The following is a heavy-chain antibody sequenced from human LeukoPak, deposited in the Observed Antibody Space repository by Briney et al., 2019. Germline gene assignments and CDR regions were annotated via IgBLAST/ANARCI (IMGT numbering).Heavy chain of an antibody. D-gene: IGHD4-23*01. J-gene: IGHJ4*02. CDR2: TYYRSKWYY. V-gene: IGHV6-1*01. CDR1: GDSVSSNDAA. CDR3: AREPSGHSGSFDS. Sequence: SQTLSLTCAISGDSVSSNDAAWNWIRQSPSRGLEWLGRTYYRSKWYYDYAVSVKSRITINPDASKNQFSLQLNSVTPDDTAVFYCAREPSGHSGSFDSWGQGTLVTVSS.